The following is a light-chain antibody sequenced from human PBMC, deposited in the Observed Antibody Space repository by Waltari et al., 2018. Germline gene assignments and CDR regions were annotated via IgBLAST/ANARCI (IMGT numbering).Light chain of an antibody. CDR1: QSVSSSY. J-gene: IGKJ2*01. Sequence: EIVLTQSPGTLSLSPGERATLSCRASQSVSSSYLAWYQQKPGQAPRILIFGASSRATGISDRFSGSGSGTDFTLTINRLEPEDFAVYYCQQYGSSPATFGQGTKLEIK. V-gene: IGKV3-20*01. CDR2: GAS. CDR3: QQYGSSPAT.